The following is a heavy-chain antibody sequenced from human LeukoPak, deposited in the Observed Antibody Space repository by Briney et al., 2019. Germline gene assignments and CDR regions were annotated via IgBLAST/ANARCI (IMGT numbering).Heavy chain of an antibody. Sequence: GGSLRLSCAASGFTVSSNYMSWVRQAPGKGLEWVSAISGSGGSSYYADSVKGRFTISRDNSKNTLYLQMTSLRAEDTAVYYCAKDLGRVGVTFGYWGQGTLVTVSS. V-gene: IGHV3-23*01. J-gene: IGHJ4*02. CDR1: GFTVSSNY. CDR2: ISGSGGSS. D-gene: IGHD1-26*01. CDR3: AKDLGRVGVTFGY.